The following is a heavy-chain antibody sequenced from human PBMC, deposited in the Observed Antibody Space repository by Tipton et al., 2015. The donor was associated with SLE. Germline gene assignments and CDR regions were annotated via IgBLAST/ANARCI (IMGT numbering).Heavy chain of an antibody. Sequence: SLRLSCAASGFTFSSYTMHWVRQAPGKGLEWVAVVSYGGSSKYYADSVKGRFTISRDNSKNTLSLQMSSLRAEDTAVYYCAREGNWAGEVDYWGQGTLVTVSS. J-gene: IGHJ4*02. CDR2: VSYGGSSK. CDR3: AREGNWAGEVDY. D-gene: IGHD7-27*01. CDR1: GFTFSSYT. V-gene: IGHV3-30*04.